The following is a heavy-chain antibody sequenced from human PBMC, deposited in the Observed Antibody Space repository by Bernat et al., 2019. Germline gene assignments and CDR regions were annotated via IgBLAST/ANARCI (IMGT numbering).Heavy chain of an antibody. Sequence: EVQLVESGGGLVQPGRSLRLSCTASGFTFGDYAMSWFRQAPGKGLDGVGFIISKAYGGTTENASCVEGTFTSSKVDSKSTAYLQISSLKTEATAVCYCTGVGSVIVVVTPFASWGKGTRATVSS. CDR2: IISKAYGGTT. V-gene: IGHV3-49*03. CDR3: TGVGSVIVVVTPFAS. D-gene: IGHD3-22*01. CDR1: GFTFGDYA. J-gene: IGHJ4*02.